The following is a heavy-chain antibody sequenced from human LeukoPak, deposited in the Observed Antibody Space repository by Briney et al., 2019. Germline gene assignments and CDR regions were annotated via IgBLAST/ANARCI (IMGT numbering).Heavy chain of an antibody. J-gene: IGHJ4*02. CDR3: ARVYGSSAGSDY. Sequence: GGSLRLSCAASGFTFSSYAMQWVRQAPGKGLEWVAVISYDGSNKYYAESVKGRFTIYRENSKNTLYLQMNSLRAEDTAVYYCARVYGSSAGSDYWGQGTLVTVSS. CDR2: ISYDGSNK. D-gene: IGHD3-22*01. CDR1: GFTFSSYA. V-gene: IGHV3-30*01.